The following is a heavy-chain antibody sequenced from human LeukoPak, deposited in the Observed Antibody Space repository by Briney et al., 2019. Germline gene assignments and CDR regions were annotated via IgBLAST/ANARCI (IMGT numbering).Heavy chain of an antibody. D-gene: IGHD6-19*01. V-gene: IGHV3-74*01. CDR2: INADEDRA. CDR3: AKALTSGWYLDAFNI. CDR1: GFTFSDYW. J-gene: IGHJ3*02. Sequence: GGSLRLSCAASGFTFSDYWMHWVRQAPGKGLVWVSHINADEDRAAYADSVKGRFTISRDNSKNTLFLEMNSLRAEDTAVYYCAKALTSGWYLDAFNIWGQGTMVTVSS.